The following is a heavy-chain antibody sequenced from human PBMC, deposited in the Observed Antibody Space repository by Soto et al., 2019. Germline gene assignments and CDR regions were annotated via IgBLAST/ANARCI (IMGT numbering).Heavy chain of an antibody. J-gene: IGHJ4*02. Sequence: GGSLRLSCAAFGFTFSSYSMNWVRQAPGKGLEGGSYISSSSSTIYYADSVKGRFTISRDNAKNSLYLQMNSLRDEDTAVYYCARDEYYYDSSGYYFSEEGPFDYWGQGT. D-gene: IGHD3-22*01. CDR2: ISSSSSTI. CDR1: GFTFSSYS. V-gene: IGHV3-48*02. CDR3: ARDEYYYDSSGYYFSEEGPFDY.